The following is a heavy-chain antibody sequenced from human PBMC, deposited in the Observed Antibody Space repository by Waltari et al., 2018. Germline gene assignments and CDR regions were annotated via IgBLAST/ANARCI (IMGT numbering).Heavy chain of an antibody. CDR2: IIPIFGTA. Sequence: QVQLVQSGAEVKKPGSAVKVSCKASGRTFSSDATRWVRQATGQGLEWMGGIIPIFGTANYAQKFQGRVTITADESTSTAYMELSSLRSEDTAVYYCARGLHDFWSGQHNPAGYWGQGTLVTVSS. J-gene: IGHJ4*02. CDR1: GRTFSSDA. CDR3: ARGLHDFWSGQHNPAGY. D-gene: IGHD3-3*01. V-gene: IGHV1-69*01.